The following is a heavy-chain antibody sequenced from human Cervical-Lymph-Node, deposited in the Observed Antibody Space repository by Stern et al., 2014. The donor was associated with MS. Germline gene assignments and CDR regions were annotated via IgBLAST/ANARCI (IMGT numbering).Heavy chain of an antibody. V-gene: IGHV3-23*04. Sequence: EDQLVESGGGLVRPGGSLRLSCAVSGFTFSNYAMSWVRQAPGKGLEFISAISGSGGNTFYADSVKGRFTISRDNSKNTLYLQMNSLRGEDTAVYYCAKGMTVTGAGYGMDVWGQGTTVTVSS. J-gene: IGHJ6*02. CDR1: GFTFSNYA. CDR3: AKGMTVTGAGYGMDV. D-gene: IGHD4-17*01. CDR2: ISGSGGNT.